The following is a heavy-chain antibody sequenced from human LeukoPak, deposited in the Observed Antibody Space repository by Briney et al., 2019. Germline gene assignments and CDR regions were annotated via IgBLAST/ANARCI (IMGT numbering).Heavy chain of an antibody. J-gene: IGHJ6*02. CDR2: ISYDGSNK. CDR1: GFTFSSYA. Sequence: GRSLRLSCAASGFTFSSYAMHGVRQAPGKGLEWVAVISYDGSNKYYADSVKGRFTISRDNSKNTLYLQMNSLRAEDTAVYYCARDFEMYDYRDWYYGMDVWGQGTTVTVSS. V-gene: IGHV3-30*04. CDR3: ARDFEMYDYRDWYYGMDV. D-gene: IGHD4-17*01.